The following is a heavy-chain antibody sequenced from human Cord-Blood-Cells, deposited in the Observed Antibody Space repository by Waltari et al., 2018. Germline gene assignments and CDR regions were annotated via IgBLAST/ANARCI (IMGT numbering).Heavy chain of an antibody. V-gene: IGHV1-69*01. CDR2: IIPIFGTA. D-gene: IGHD3-10*01. CDR1: GGTFSSSA. Sequence: QVQLVQSGAEVKKPGSSVKVSCTDSGGTFSSSAISRVRQAPGQGLEWVGGIIPIFGTANYAQKFQGRVTITADESTSTAYMELSSLRSEDTAVYYCAGGILWFGEGYFDLWGRGTLVTVSS. CDR3: AGGILWFGEGYFDL. J-gene: IGHJ2*01.